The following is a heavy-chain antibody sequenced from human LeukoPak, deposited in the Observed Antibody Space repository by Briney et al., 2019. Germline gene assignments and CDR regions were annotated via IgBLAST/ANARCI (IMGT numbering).Heavy chain of an antibody. CDR2: ISGSGGST. CDR1: GFTFSSYA. D-gene: IGHD1-26*01. J-gene: IGHJ4*02. CDR3: AKDLSYSSYYFDY. V-gene: IGHV3-23*01. Sequence: HPGGSLRLSCAASGFTFSSYAMSWVRQAPGKGLEWVSGISGSGGSTYYADSVKGRFTISRDNSKNTLYLQMNSLRAEDTAVYYCAKDLSYSSYYFDYWGQGTLVTVSS.